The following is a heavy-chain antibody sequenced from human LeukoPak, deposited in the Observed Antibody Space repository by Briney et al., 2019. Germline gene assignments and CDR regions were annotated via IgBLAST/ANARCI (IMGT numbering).Heavy chain of an antibody. CDR1: GFSFSSYA. V-gene: IGHV3-30*04. CDR3: AREVTTVTVKRAFDI. J-gene: IGHJ3*02. D-gene: IGHD4-17*01. CDR2: VSHDGTYE. Sequence: GRSLRLSCVASGFSFSSYAMHWVRQAPGKGLEWVAVVSHDGTYEYYADSVKGRLSISRDISKNTLYLQMNSLRAEDTAAYYCAREVTTVTVKRAFDIWGQGTMVTVSS.